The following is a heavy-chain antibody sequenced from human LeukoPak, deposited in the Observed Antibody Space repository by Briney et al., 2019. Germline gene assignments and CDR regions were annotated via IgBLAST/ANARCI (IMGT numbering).Heavy chain of an antibody. V-gene: IGHV3-23*01. Sequence: QSGGSLRLSCAASGFTFSTYTMSWVRQAPGKGLEWVSAVRGSDGYTHYADSVKGRFTVSRDNSKNTLYLQMNSLRAEDTAVYHCAKEVLDYEIPYWNFDLWGLGTLVTVSS. D-gene: IGHD4-17*01. J-gene: IGHJ2*01. CDR1: GFTFSTYT. CDR3: AKEVLDYEIPYWNFDL. CDR2: VRGSDGYT.